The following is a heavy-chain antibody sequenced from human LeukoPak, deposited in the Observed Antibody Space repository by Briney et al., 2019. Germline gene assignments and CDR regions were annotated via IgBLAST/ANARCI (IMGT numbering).Heavy chain of an antibody. Sequence: GGSLRLSCAASGFTFSNDAMSWVRQAPGKGLEWVSAISGSGSTTYYADSVKGRFTISRDNSKNTLYLQMTSLRAEDTAVYYCAKDFSCSGWYYWGQGTLVTVSS. CDR1: GFTFSNDA. V-gene: IGHV3-23*01. J-gene: IGHJ4*02. CDR3: AKDFSCSGWYY. D-gene: IGHD6-19*01. CDR2: ISGSGSTT.